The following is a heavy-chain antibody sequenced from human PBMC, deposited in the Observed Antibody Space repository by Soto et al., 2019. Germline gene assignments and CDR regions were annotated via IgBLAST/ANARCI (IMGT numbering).Heavy chain of an antibody. CDR1: GFTFSSYA. J-gene: IGHJ5*02. Sequence: QVQLVESGGGVVQPGRSLRLSCAASGFTFSSYAMHWVRQAPGKGLEWVAVISYDGSNKYYADSVKGRFTISRDNSKNTLYLQMNRLRAEDTAVYYCARGGYCSGGSCYLRRWFDPWGQGTLVTVSS. CDR2: ISYDGSNK. D-gene: IGHD2-15*01. CDR3: ARGGYCSGGSCYLRRWFDP. V-gene: IGHV3-30-3*01.